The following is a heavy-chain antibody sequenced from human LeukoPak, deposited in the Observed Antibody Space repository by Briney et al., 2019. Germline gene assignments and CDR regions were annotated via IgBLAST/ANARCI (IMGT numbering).Heavy chain of an antibody. V-gene: IGHV4-4*02. D-gene: IGHD6-19*01. CDR2: IYRSGSN. Sequence: GTLSLTCTVSGDSVSSTHWWVWVRQPPGKGLEWIGEIYRSGSNNDNPSLKSRVTVSVDQSKNQFSLKLTSVTAADTAVYYCARRQWGAVGFDYWGQGTLVTVSS. J-gene: IGHJ4*02. CDR3: ARRQWGAVGFDY. CDR1: GDSVSSTHW.